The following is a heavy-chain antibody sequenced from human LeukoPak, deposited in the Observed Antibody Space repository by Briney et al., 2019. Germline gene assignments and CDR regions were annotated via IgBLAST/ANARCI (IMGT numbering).Heavy chain of an antibody. V-gene: IGHV1-69*13. CDR1: GGTFSSYA. D-gene: IGHD5-24*01. J-gene: IGHJ4*02. CDR3: ARGPGGYNLELDY. CDR2: IIPIFGTA. Sequence: ASVNVSCKASGGTFSSYAISWVRQAPGQGLEWMGGIIPIFGTANYAQKFQGRVTITADESTSTAYMELSSLRSEDTAVYYCARGPGGYNLELDYWGQGTLVTVSS.